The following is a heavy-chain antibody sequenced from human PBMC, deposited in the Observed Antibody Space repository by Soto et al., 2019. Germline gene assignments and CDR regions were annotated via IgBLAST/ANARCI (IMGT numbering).Heavy chain of an antibody. CDR2: IYHSGIT. D-gene: IGHD3-9*01. Sequence: SETLSLTCAVSRGSISRGGYSWSWIRQPPGKGLEWIGYIYHSGITSYNPSLKSRVTISVDRSKNQFSLKLRSVTAAAPAVYYCPRGSGDILTGLNYCGPGTMGTVSS. CDR3: PRGSGDILTGLNY. CDR1: RGSISRGGYS. J-gene: IGHJ4*02. V-gene: IGHV4-30-2*01.